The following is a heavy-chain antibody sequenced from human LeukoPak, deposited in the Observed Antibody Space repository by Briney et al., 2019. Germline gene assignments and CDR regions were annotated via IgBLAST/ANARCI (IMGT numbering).Heavy chain of an antibody. Sequence: GGSLRLSCAASGFTFDDYAMHWVRQAPGKGLEWVSLISGDGGSTYYADSVKGRFTISRDNAKNTLYLQINTLRSEDTAIYYCAKETVLLTLDYYYGMDVWGQGTTVTVSS. CDR2: ISGDGGST. V-gene: IGHV3-43*02. D-gene: IGHD2-21*02. CDR3: AKETVLLTLDYYYGMDV. J-gene: IGHJ6*02. CDR1: GFTFDDYA.